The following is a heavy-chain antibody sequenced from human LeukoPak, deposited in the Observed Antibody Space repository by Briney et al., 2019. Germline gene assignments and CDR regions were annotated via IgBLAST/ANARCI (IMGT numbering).Heavy chain of an antibody. CDR1: GFTFSSYG. V-gene: IGHV4-4*09. CDR2: ILTSGTT. D-gene: IGHD3-10*01. Sequence: GSLRLSCAASGFTFSSYGMHWVRQPPGKGLEWIGYILTSGTTNYNPSLKSRLTISVDTSKNRFTLKLSSVTAADTAVYYCARLRVSGSYLYYFDYWGQGTLVTVSS. CDR3: ARLRVSGSYLYYFDY. J-gene: IGHJ4*02.